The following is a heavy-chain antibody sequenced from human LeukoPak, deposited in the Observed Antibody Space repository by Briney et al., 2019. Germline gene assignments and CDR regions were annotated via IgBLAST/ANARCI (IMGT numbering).Heavy chain of an antibody. CDR3: ARGGYKRIAVAVDY. V-gene: IGHV1-8*01. CDR1: GYTFTSYD. Sequence: ASVKVSCKASGYTFTSYDINWVRQATGQGLEWMGWMNPNSGNTGYAQKFQGRVTMTRNTSISTAYMELSSLRSEDTAVYYCARGGYKRIAVAVDYWGQGTLVTVSS. D-gene: IGHD6-19*01. CDR2: MNPNSGNT. J-gene: IGHJ4*02.